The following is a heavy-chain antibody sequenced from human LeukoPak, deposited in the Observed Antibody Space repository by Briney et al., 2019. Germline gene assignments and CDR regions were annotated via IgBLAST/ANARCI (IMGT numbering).Heavy chain of an antibody. J-gene: IGHJ5*02. Sequence: GGSLRLSCAASGFPFSSYWMSWVRQAPGKGLEWVANIKQDGSEKYYVDSVKGRFTISRDNAKNSLYLQMNSLRAEDTAVYYCARGSGSYYLLYNWFDPWGQGTLVTVSS. V-gene: IGHV3-7*03. D-gene: IGHD3-10*01. CDR1: GFPFSSYW. CDR2: IKQDGSEK. CDR3: ARGSGSYYLLYNWFDP.